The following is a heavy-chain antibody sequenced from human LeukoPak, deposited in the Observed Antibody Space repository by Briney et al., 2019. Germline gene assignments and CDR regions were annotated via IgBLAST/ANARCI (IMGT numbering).Heavy chain of an antibody. CDR2: VWYDGSNK. Sequence: PGRSLRLSCAASGFTFSSYGIHCVRQAPGKGLEGVAVVWYDGSNKYYADSVKGRFTISRDNSKNTIDLQMSSLRANDTAVYHCERLGCGWHFDYWGQGTLVTVSS. V-gene: IGHV3-33*01. J-gene: IGHJ4*02. D-gene: IGHD6-19*01. CDR1: GFTFSSYG. CDR3: ERLGCGWHFDY.